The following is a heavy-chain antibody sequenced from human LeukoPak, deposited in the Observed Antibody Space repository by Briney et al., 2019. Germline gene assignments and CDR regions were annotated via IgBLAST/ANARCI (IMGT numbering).Heavy chain of an antibody. Sequence: MPSETLSLTCAVSGGSISSGGYSWSWIRQPPGKGLEWIGYIYHSGSPYYHPSLKSRVTISVDRSKHQFSLKLSSVTAADTAVYYCARVQRWLQSDFDYWGQGTLVTVSS. CDR2: IYHSGSP. CDR3: ARVQRWLQSDFDY. V-gene: IGHV4-30-2*01. J-gene: IGHJ4*02. D-gene: IGHD5-24*01. CDR1: GGSISSGGYS.